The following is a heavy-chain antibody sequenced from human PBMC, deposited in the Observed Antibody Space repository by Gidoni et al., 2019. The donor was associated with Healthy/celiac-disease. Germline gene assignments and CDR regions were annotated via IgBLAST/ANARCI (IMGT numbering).Heavy chain of an antibody. V-gene: IGHV3-33*01. CDR1: GFTFRSYG. Sequence: QVQLVESGGGVVQPGRSLRLSCAASGFTFRSYGMHWVRQAPGKGLEWVAVIWSDGSNKYYADSVKGRFTISRDNSKNTLYLQMNSLRAEDTAVYYCARESLLDYDFWSGYYRALPPDYGMDVWGQGTTVTVSS. CDR2: IWSDGSNK. CDR3: ARESLLDYDFWSGYYRALPPDYGMDV. J-gene: IGHJ6*02. D-gene: IGHD3-3*01.